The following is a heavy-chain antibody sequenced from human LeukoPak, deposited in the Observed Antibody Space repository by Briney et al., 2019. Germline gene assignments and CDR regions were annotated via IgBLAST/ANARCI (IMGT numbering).Heavy chain of an antibody. V-gene: IGHV3-48*01. CDR1: GFSFSSYS. CDR3: ARVGGSGSY. Sequence: GGSLRLSCAASGFSFSSYSMNWVRQAPGKGLEWVSYISSSSTIYYADSVKGRFTISRDNAKNSLYLQMNSLRAEDTAVYYCARVGGSGSYWGQGTLVTVSS. D-gene: IGHD3-10*01. CDR2: ISSSSTI. J-gene: IGHJ4*02.